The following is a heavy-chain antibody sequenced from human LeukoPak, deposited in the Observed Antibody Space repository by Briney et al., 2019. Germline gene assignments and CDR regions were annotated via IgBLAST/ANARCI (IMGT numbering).Heavy chain of an antibody. J-gene: IGHJ5*02. CDR2: INQDGSER. V-gene: IGHV3-7*05. CDR3: ARSRGIAEAGNAFDP. Sequence: GGSLRLSCAPSGFTFTSDWMTWVRQAPRKGLEWVASINQDGSERYYVDSVKGRFSICRDNAKNSLSLQIHTLRPEDTAVYYCARSRGIAEAGNAFDPWGRGTLVTVS. CDR1: GFTFTSDW. D-gene: IGHD6-13*01.